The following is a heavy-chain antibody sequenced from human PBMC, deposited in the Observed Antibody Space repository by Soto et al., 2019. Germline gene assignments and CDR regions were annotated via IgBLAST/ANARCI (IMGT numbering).Heavy chain of an antibody. CDR1: GFTFKNFA. D-gene: IGHD3-10*01. V-gene: IGHV3-23*01. J-gene: IGHJ5*02. CDR2: IGGSGSSA. CDR3: AKDAVAYNGEWDWFDL. Sequence: EVQLLESGGGLVQPGGSLRLSCAASGFTFKNFAVSWVRQAPGKGMELVSAIGGSGSSANYADSVQGRFTVSRDDSRSTLYLQLSGLRVDDTALYYCAKDAVAYNGEWDWFDLWGQGTLVTVSS.